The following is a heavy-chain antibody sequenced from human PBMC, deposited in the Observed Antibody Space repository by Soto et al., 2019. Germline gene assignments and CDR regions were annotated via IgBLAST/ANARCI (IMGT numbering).Heavy chain of an antibody. Sequence: ASVKVSCKVSGYTLTELSMHWVRQAPGKGLEWMGGFDPEDGETIYAQKFQGRVTMTEDTSTDTAYMELSSLRSEDTAVYYCARSSGGVFGIIIEGSNWLAPWGQGSLVTVAS. CDR3: ARSSGGVFGIIIEGSNWLAP. J-gene: IGHJ5*02. CDR1: GYTLTELS. CDR2: FDPEDGET. V-gene: IGHV1-24*01. D-gene: IGHD3-16*02.